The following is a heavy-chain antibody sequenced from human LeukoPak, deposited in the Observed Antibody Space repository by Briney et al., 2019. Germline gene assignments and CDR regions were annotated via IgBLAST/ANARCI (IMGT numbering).Heavy chain of an antibody. CDR2: ISYDGSKK. J-gene: IGHJ6*02. Sequence: PGGSLRLSCAASGFTFSSYGMHWVRQAPGKGLEWVAVISYDGSKKYYADSVKGRFTISRDNSKNTLYLQMNSLRAEDTAVYYCAKDGWYQLLYVYYYYGMDVWGQGTTVTVSS. CDR1: GFTFSSYG. CDR3: AKDGWYQLLYVYYYYGMDV. D-gene: IGHD2-2*02. V-gene: IGHV3-30*18.